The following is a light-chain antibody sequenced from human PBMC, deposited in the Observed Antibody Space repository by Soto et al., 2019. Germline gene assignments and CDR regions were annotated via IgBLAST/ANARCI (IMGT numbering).Light chain of an antibody. CDR3: QQSYSTPGT. CDR1: QSISSW. J-gene: IGKJ5*01. V-gene: IGKV1-5*01. CDR2: DAS. Sequence: DIQVTQSPSSLSASVGDIVTITCRASQSISSWLAWYQQKPGKAPKVIIYDASSLERGVPSRFSGSGSGTECNLIISSLQPEDFSTYYCQQSYSTPGTLVQGTRLEIK.